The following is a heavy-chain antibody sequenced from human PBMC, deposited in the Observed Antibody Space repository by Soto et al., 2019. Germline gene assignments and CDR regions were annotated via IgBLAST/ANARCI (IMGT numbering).Heavy chain of an antibody. J-gene: IGHJ4*02. CDR3: ARHGSF. D-gene: IGHD3-16*02. V-gene: IGHV4-39*01. CDR1: NGSIRTTSYN. CDR2: IFYTGTT. Sequence: QMQLQESGPGLVKPSETLSLTCTVSNGSIRTTSYNWGWIRQSPGKGLEWVGTIFYTGTTPYNPSLKSRVTITVDTSNNQFSLKLASVTAADTAVYYCARHGSFWGQGILVVVSS.